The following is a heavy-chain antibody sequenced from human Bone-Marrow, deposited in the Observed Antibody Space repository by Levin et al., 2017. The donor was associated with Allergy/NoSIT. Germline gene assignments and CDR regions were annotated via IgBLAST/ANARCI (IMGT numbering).Heavy chain of an antibody. D-gene: IGHD3-10*01. CDR2: ISYDGMHK. J-gene: IGHJ5*02. Sequence: PGGSLRLSCVTSRFNFNIYALHWVRQAPGKGLEWVAVISYDGMHKYYADSVQGRFVISRDDSKNTVYLQMNSLRVDDTAIYFCARCPSPYGSGNYIPDIFDPWGRGTLVTVSS. V-gene: IGHV3-30*07. CDR3: ARCPSPYGSGNYIPDIFDP. CDR1: RFNFNIYA.